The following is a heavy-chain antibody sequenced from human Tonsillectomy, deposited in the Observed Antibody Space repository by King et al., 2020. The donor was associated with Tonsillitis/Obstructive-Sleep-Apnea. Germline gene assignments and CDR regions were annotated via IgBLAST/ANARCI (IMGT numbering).Heavy chain of an antibody. J-gene: IGHJ4*02. CDR1: GGSISSSDW. D-gene: IGHD6-19*01. V-gene: IGHV4-4*02. CDR2: IYHSGST. CDR3: ARLTSSGWYLSGFDY. Sequence: QLQESGPGLVKPSGTLSLTCAVSGGSISSSDWWSWVRQPPGKGLEWIGDIYHSGSTNYNPSLKSRVIISVDKSNNQFSLKLSSVTAADTAVYYCARLTSSGWYLSGFDYWGQGTLVTVSS.